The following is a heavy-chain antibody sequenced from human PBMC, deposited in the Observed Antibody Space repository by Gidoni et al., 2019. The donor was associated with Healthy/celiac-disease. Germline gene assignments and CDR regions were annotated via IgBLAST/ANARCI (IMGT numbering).Heavy chain of an antibody. CDR3: ARAWGYDAFDI. Sequence: EVQLVESGGGLVKPGGSLRLSCAASVFTFSSYSMNWVRQAPGKGLEWVSSISSSSSYIYYADSVEGRFTISRDNAKNSLYLQMNSLRAEDTAVYYCARAWGYDAFDIWGQGTMVTVSS. D-gene: IGHD7-27*01. CDR2: ISSSSSYI. J-gene: IGHJ3*02. V-gene: IGHV3-21*01. CDR1: VFTFSSYS.